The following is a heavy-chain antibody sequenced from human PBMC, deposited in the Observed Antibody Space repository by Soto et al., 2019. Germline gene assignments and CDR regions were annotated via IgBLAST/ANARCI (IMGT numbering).Heavy chain of an antibody. D-gene: IGHD1-26*01. Sequence: SETLSLTCTVSGGSISSYYWSWIRQPPGKGLEWIGYIYYSGSTNYNPSLKSRVTISVDTSKNQFSLKLSSVTAADTAVYYCARHRADGYYYYMDVWGKGTTVTVSS. CDR2: IYYSGST. CDR1: GGSISSYY. J-gene: IGHJ6*03. V-gene: IGHV4-59*08. CDR3: ARHRADGYYYYMDV.